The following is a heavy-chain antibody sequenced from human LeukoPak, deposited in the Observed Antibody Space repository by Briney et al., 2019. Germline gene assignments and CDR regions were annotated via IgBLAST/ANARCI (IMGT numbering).Heavy chain of an antibody. CDR2: IFYNGST. D-gene: IGHD1-26*01. CDR1: GGSISSYY. J-gene: IGHJ4*02. Sequence: SETLSLTCTVSGGSISSYYRSWIRQPPGKGLEWIGYIFYNGSTHYNPSLKSRVTISLDTSKNQFSLKLASVTAADTAVYYCAREGGSYGGDFDYWGQGTLVTVSS. V-gene: IGHV4-59*01. CDR3: AREGGSYGGDFDY.